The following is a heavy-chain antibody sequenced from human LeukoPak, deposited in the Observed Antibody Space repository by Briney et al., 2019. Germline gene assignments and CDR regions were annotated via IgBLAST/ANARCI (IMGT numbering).Heavy chain of an antibody. J-gene: IGHJ6*02. CDR1: GCTFTSYD. CDR3: ARWVGGPAGINYYGMDV. D-gene: IGHD2-2*01. V-gene: IGHV1-46*01. Sequence: ASVKVSCKASGCTFTSYDMQWVRQAPGQGFEWPGMINPSGGGTNYAQKFQGRVTMTRDTSTSTVYLELSSLRSEDTAVYYCARWVGGPAGINYYGMDVWGQGTTVTVSS. CDR2: INPSGGGT.